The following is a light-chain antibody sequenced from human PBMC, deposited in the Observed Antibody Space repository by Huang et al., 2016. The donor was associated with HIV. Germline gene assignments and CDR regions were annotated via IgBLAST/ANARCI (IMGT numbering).Light chain of an antibody. CDR1: QSIGAY. CDR3: QQSYGFPRT. J-gene: IGKJ2*01. V-gene: IGKV1-39*01. CDR2: ATS. Sequence: DIQMTQSPSSLYASVGDRVTITCRASQSIGAYLNWYQHRPGRAPRLLISATSDLQGGVPSRLSGSRSGTEFTLTITNLRFQDFATYYCQQSYGFPRTFGQGSNLGIK.